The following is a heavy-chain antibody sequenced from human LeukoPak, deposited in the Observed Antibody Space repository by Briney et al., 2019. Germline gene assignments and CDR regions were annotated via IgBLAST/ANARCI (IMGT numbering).Heavy chain of an antibody. CDR2: ISGSGGST. Sequence: GGSLRLSCAASGFTFSSYAMSWVRQAPGKGLEWVSAISGSGGSTYYADSVRGRFTISRDNSKNTLYLQMNSLRAEDTAVYYCAKWAGYDYVWGSYRGTYYFDYWGQGTLVTVSS. CDR1: GFTFSSYA. J-gene: IGHJ4*02. D-gene: IGHD3-16*02. CDR3: AKWAGYDYVWGSYRGTYYFDY. V-gene: IGHV3-23*01.